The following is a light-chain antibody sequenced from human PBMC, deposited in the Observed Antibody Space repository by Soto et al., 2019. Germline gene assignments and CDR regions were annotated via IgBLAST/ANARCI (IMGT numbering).Light chain of an antibody. Sequence: DIPMTQSPSSLSASVGDRVTITCRASQGFSNYLAWYQQKPGKVPKLLIYAASTLQSGVPSRFSGSGSGTDFTLTISSLQPEDVATYYCQKYNSAPLTFGQGTKVEIK. CDR1: QGFSNY. V-gene: IGKV1-27*01. J-gene: IGKJ1*01. CDR2: AAS. CDR3: QKYNSAPLT.